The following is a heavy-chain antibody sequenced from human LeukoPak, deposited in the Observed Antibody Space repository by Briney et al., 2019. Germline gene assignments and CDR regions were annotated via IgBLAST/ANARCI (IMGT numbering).Heavy chain of an antibody. D-gene: IGHD3-22*01. CDR3: AKDSPDYYDSSGYASDY. CDR2: ISGSGGST. CDR1: GFTFSSYA. Sequence: GSLRLSCAASGFTFSSYAMSWVRQAPGKGLEWVSAISGSGGSTYYAASVKGRFTISRDNSKNTLYLQMNSLRAEDTAVYYCAKDSPDYYDSSGYASDYWGQGTLVTVSS. V-gene: IGHV3-23*01. J-gene: IGHJ4*02.